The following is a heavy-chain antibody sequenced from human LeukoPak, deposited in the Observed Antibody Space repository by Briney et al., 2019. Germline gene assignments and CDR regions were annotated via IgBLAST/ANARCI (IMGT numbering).Heavy chain of an antibody. Sequence: GASLMLCCAASGFIFSTNAMSCVRQAPGKGLEWVLHCGGSGGTIYYADSVKGRFTISRDNSKNTLYLQMDSLRAEDTAVYYCARDYDFWSGYYSPTRGYFGYWGQGTLVTVSS. V-gene: IGHV3-23*01. CDR1: GFIFSTNA. CDR3: ARDYDFWSGYYSPTRGYFGY. D-gene: IGHD3-3*01. J-gene: IGHJ4*02. CDR2: CGGSGGTI.